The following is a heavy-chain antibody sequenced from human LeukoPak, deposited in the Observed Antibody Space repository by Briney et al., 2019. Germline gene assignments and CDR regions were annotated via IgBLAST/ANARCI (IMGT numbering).Heavy chain of an antibody. J-gene: IGHJ5*02. CDR1: GGSISRYY. Sequence: SETLSLTCTVSGGSISRYYWSWLRQPAGKGLEWIGRIYRSGSTTYNPSLKSRVTISVDTSKNVFSLNLTSVTAADTAVYYCARGGATRAFDPWGQGTLVTVSS. V-gene: IGHV4-4*07. CDR3: ARGGATRAFDP. D-gene: IGHD1-26*01. CDR2: IYRSGST.